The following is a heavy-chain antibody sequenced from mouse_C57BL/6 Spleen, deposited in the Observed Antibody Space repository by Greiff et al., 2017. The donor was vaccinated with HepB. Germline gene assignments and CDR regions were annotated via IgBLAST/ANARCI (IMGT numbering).Heavy chain of an antibody. CDR2: IYPGDGDT. CDR1: GYAFSSSW. Sequence: VKLQESGPELVKPGASVKISCKASGYAFSSSWMNWVKQRPGKGLEWIGRIYPGDGDTNYNGKFKGKATLTADKSSSTAYMQLSSLTSEDSAVYVCAREGLYYGNYFDYWGQGTTLTVSS. J-gene: IGHJ2*01. D-gene: IGHD2-1*01. CDR3: AREGLYYGNYFDY. V-gene: IGHV1-82*01.